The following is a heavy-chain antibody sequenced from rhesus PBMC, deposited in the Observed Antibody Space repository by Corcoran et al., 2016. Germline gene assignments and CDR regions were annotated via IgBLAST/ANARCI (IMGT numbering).Heavy chain of an antibody. CDR3: ASAYDSCYFDY. CDR2: VDPVYGEI. CDR1: GYTFTAFS. D-gene: IGHD3-28*01. Sequence: EVQLVQSGAEVKKPGASVKVSCKVSGYTFTAFSMHWVRQAPGKGLEWMGGVDPVYGEIRHPEKFQGRVTMTEDTSTDTDDMELISLRSEDTAVYYCASAYDSCYFDYWGQGVLVTVSS. J-gene: IGHJ4*01. V-gene: IGHV1-156*01.